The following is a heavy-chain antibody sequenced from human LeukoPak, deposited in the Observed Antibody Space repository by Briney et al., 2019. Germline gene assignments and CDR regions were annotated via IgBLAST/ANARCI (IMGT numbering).Heavy chain of an antibody. CDR2: ISAYNGNT. CDR1: GYTFTSYG. Sequence: ASVKVSCKASGYTFTSYGISWVRQAPGQGLEWMGWISAYNGNTNYAQKLQGRVTMTTDTSTSTAYMELRSLRSDDTAVYYCARVSSGWYPGYMDVWGKGTTVTISS. V-gene: IGHV1-18*01. CDR3: ARVSSGWYPGYMDV. D-gene: IGHD6-19*01. J-gene: IGHJ6*03.